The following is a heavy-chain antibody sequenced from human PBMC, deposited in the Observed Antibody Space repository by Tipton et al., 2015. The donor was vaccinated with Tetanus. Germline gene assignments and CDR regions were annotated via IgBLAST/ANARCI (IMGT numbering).Heavy chain of an antibody. V-gene: IGHV4-30-4*01. J-gene: IGHJ6*02. Sequence: TLSLTCTVSGGSISSADYYWSWIRQPPGKGLEWIGYVSDSGSTYSNPSLRSRIIISVDTSKNQFSLILSSVTAADTAVYYCARDHGITWGGMGYYYGMDVWGQGTTVPVSS. CDR1: GGSISSADYY. D-gene: IGHD3-16*01. CDR2: VSDSGST. CDR3: ARDHGITWGGMGYYYGMDV.